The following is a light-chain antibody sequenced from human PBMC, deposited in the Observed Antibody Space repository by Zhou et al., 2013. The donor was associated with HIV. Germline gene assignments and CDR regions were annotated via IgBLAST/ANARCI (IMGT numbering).Light chain of an antibody. CDR1: QSISTY. V-gene: IGKV3-11*01. Sequence: EIVLTQSPAILSSSPGERATLSCRASQSISTYLGWYQQKPGQAPRRLIYDASNRATGIPARFSGSGSGTDFTLTISSLEPEDFAVYYCQQRSNWPITFGHGTRLEI. CDR3: QQRSNWPIT. J-gene: IGKJ5*01. CDR2: DAS.